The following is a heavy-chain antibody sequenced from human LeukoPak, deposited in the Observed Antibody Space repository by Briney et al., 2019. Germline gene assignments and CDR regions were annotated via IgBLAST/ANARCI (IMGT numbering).Heavy chain of an antibody. J-gene: IGHJ4*02. V-gene: IGHV3-15*01. CDR1: GFTFSNAW. CDR3: TTDRWPTGSYYD. CDR2: IKSKTDGGTT. Sequence: GGSLRLSCAASGFTFSNAWMSWVRQAPGKGLEWVGRIKSKTDGGTTDYAAPVKGRFTISRDDSTNTLYLQMNSLKTEDTAVYYCTTDRWPTGSYYDWGQGTLVTVSS. D-gene: IGHD1-26*01.